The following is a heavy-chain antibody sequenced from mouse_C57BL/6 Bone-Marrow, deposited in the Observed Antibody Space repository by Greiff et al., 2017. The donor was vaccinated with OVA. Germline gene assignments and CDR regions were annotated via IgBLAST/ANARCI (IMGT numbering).Heavy chain of an antibody. J-gene: IGHJ3*01. CDR3: ASQGYDYDERVWVAY. V-gene: IGHV1-75*01. CDR1: GYTFTDYY. Sequence: QVQLKESGPELVKPGASVKISCKASGYTFTDYYINWVKQRPGQGLEWIGWIFPGSGSTYYNEQFKGKATLTVDNSSSTAYMLLSSLTSEDSAVYCCASQGYDYDERVWVAYWGQGTLVTVSA. D-gene: IGHD2-4*01. CDR2: IFPGSGST.